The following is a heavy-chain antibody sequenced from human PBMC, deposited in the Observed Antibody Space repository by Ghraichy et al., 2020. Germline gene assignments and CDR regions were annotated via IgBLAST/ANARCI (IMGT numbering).Heavy chain of an antibody. Sequence: GGSLRLSCAASGFTFSSYGMHWVRQAPGKGLEWVEVISYDGSNKYYADSVKGRFTISRDNSKNTLYLQMNSLRDEDTAVYYCAKASALTTVTTGPIPENYYYGMDVWGQGTTVTVSS. J-gene: IGHJ6*02. D-gene: IGHD4-17*01. CDR2: ISYDGSNK. CDR1: GFTFSSYG. CDR3: AKASALTTVTTGPIPENYYYGMDV. V-gene: IGHV3-30*18.